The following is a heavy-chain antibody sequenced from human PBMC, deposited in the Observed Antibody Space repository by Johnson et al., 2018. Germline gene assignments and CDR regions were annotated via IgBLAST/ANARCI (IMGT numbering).Heavy chain of an antibody. J-gene: IGHJ1*01. Sequence: EVQLVESGAGVVKPGASVRLSCAASGFTFSSYSMSWVRQAPGKGLEWVAAISGSGGSTYYAQSVQGRFTITRDKSKNTLYMQMNSLRAEDTALYYCAKEEQQQLGLADFQHWGQGTLVTVSS. V-gene: IGHV3-23*04. CDR2: ISGSGGST. CDR1: GFTFSSYS. CDR3: AKEEQQQLGLADFQH. D-gene: IGHD6-6*01.